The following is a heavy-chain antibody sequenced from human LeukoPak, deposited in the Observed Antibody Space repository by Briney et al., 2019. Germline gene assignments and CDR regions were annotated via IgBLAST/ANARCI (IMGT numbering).Heavy chain of an antibody. D-gene: IGHD3-10*01. CDR3: ARGPLLWFGELSRAPNFDY. J-gene: IGHJ4*02. Sequence: GASVKVSCKASGYTFTGDYMHWVRQAPGQGLEWMGWINPNSGGTNYAQKFQGRVTMTRDTSISTAYMELSRLRSDDTAVYYCARGPLLWFGELSRAPNFDYWGQGTLVTVSS. CDR2: INPNSGGT. CDR1: GYTFTGDY. V-gene: IGHV1-2*02.